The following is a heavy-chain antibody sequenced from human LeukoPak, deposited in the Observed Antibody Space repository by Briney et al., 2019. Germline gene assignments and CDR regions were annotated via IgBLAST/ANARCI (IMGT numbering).Heavy chain of an antibody. V-gene: IGHV1-69*13. CDR3: ARGYSYGPPKGTADV. D-gene: IGHD5-18*01. CDR1: GGTFSSYA. CDR2: IIPIFGTA. Sequence: SVKVSCKASGGTFSSYAISWVRQAPGQGLEWMGGIIPIFGTANYAQKFQGRVTITADESTSTAYMELSSLRSEDTAVHYCARGYSYGPPKGTADVWGKGTTVTVSS. J-gene: IGHJ6*04.